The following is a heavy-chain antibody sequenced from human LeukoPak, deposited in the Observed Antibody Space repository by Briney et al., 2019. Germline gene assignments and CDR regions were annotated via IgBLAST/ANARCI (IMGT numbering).Heavy chain of an antibody. J-gene: IGHJ4*02. CDR2: ISNDESKK. CDR1: GFPFSTYG. Sequence: GGSLRLSCAASGFPFSTYGMHWVRQAPGKGMGWVAVISNDESKKYYADSVKGRFTISRDNSKNTLSLQVSSLRAEDTAVYYCAKDRYSYAFEYFESWGQGTLVTVSS. V-gene: IGHV3-30*18. CDR3: AKDRYSYAFEYFES. D-gene: IGHD3-16*01.